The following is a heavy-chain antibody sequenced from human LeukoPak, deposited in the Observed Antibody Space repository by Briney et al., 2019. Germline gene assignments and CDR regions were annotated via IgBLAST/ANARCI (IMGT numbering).Heavy chain of an antibody. J-gene: IGHJ6*03. D-gene: IGHD3-10*01. V-gene: IGHV3-30-3*01. Sequence: PGRSLRLSCAASGFTFSSYAMHWVRQAPGKGLEWVAIISYDGSNKYYADSVKDRFTISRDNSKNTLYLQMNSLRPEDTAVYYCARGGSGSYYYYYYYMGVWGKGTTVTVSS. CDR3: ARGGSGSYYYYYYYMGV. CDR1: GFTFSSYA. CDR2: ISYDGSNK.